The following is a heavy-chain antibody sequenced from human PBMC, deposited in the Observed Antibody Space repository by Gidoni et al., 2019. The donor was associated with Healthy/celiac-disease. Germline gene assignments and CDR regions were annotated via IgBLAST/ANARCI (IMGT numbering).Heavy chain of an antibody. CDR3: ARDNWNNWFDP. CDR1: GYTFTGYY. J-gene: IGHJ5*02. Sequence: QVQLVQSGAEETKPGASVKVACKASGYTFTGYYMHWVRQAPGQGLEWMGRINPNSGGTNYAQKFQGRVTLTRDTSISTAYLELSRLRSDDTAVYYCARDNWNNWFDPWGQGTLVTVSS. D-gene: IGHD1-20*01. V-gene: IGHV1-2*06. CDR2: INPNSGGT.